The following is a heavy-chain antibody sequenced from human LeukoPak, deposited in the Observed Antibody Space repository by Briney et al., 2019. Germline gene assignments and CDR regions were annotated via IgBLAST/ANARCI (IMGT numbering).Heavy chain of an antibody. D-gene: IGHD3-22*01. CDR3: ARHFSITMIVVWYFDL. CDR2: IKQDGSEK. Sequence: PGGSLRLSCAASGFTFSSYWMSWVRQAPGKGLEWVAHIKQDGSEKYYVDSVKGRFTISRDNAKNSLYLQMNSLRAEDTAVYYCARHFSITMIVVWYFDLWGRGTLVTVSS. V-gene: IGHV3-7*01. CDR1: GFTFSSYW. J-gene: IGHJ2*01.